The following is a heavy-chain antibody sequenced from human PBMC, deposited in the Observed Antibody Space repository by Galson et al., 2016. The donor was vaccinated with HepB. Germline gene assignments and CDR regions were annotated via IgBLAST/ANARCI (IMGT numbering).Heavy chain of an antibody. D-gene: IGHD3-22*01. J-gene: IGHJ3*02. CDR3: AGHYDSSGQSPLNAFDM. V-gene: IGHV5-51*01. CDR2: IYPGDSDT. CDR1: GHTFSSYW. Sequence: QSGAEVKKPGESLKISCKASGHTFSSYWIGWVRQMPGKGLEWMGIIYPGDSDTRYSPPFHGPVTISADKSIHTAYLQWSSLKASDTAIYYCAGHYDSSGQSPLNAFDMWGQGTVVTVSS.